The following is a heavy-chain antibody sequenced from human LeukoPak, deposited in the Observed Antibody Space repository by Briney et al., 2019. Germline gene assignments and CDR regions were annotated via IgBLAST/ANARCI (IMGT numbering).Heavy chain of an antibody. V-gene: IGHV3-48*02. CDR1: GFTFSSFI. CDR3: ARGGYYGAFDI. CDR2: IGDNSAI. J-gene: IGHJ3*02. Sequence: PGGSLRLSCAASGFTFSSFIMNWVRQAPGKGLEWVSYIGDNSAIYYADSVKGRFTISRDNAKNSLSLQMNSLRDEDTAVYYCARGGYYGAFDIWGQGTMVTVSS. D-gene: IGHD3-10*01.